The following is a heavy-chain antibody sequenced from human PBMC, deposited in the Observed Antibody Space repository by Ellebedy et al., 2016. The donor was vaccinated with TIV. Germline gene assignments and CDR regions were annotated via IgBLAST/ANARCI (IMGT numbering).Heavy chain of an antibody. Sequence: SETLSLTCAVAGGSISSGSYSWSWIRQPPGKGLEWIGYIYHSGSAYYNPSLKSRVTMSEDRSKNQFSLKLTSVTAADTAVYYCARGSIGVITLYFDSWGQGILVTVSS. CDR1: GGSISSGSYS. V-gene: IGHV4-30-2*01. CDR2: IYHSGSA. J-gene: IGHJ4*02. D-gene: IGHD2-21*01. CDR3: ARGSIGVITLYFDS.